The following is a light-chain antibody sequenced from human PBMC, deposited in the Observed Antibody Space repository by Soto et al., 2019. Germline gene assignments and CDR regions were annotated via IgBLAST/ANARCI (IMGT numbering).Light chain of an antibody. CDR3: ATWDHSLDGYV. Sequence: QSVLTQPPSASGTPGQRVTISCSGSNSNIGSNKVNWYQQLPGTAPKLLIYTSNQRPSGVPDRFSVSKSGTSASLAISGLQSADEADYYCATWDHSLDGYVFGSGTKVTV. CDR2: TSN. J-gene: IGLJ1*01. CDR1: NSNIGSNK. V-gene: IGLV1-44*01.